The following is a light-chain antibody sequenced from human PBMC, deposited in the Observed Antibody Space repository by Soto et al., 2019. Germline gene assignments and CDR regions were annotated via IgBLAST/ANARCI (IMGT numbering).Light chain of an antibody. Sequence: QSVLTQPPSVSGAPGQRVTISCTGSSSNIGAGYDVHWYQQLPGTAPKLLIYDNSNRPSGVPDRFSGSKSGTSASLAITGLQADDEADYYCQSYDSSLSGWVFGGGTKLTV. CDR2: DNS. J-gene: IGLJ3*02. CDR1: SSNIGAGYD. V-gene: IGLV1-40*01. CDR3: QSYDSSLSGWV.